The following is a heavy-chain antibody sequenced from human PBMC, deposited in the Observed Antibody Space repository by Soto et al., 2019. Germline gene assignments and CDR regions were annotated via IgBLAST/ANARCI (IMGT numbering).Heavy chain of an antibody. Sequence: QVQLQESGPGLVKPSETLSLTCTVSGGSISGYYWSWIRQPPGKGLEWIGCIYYSGSTNYNPSLKSRVTMSIDTSNNHFSLKLNSVTAADTAVYYCARQGTSVTTIHFQLWCQGTLVTVSS. V-gene: IGHV4-59*08. CDR1: GGSISGYY. CDR3: ARQGTSVTTIHFQL. J-gene: IGHJ1*01. D-gene: IGHD4-17*01. CDR2: IYYSGST.